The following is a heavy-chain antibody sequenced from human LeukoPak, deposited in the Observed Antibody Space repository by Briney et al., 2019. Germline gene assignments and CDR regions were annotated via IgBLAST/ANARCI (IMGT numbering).Heavy chain of an antibody. CDR2: ISGYDGNT. J-gene: IGHJ3*02. CDR1: GYTFTSYG. D-gene: IGHD6-19*01. V-gene: IGHV1-18*01. Sequence: APVKVSCKASGYTFTSYGISWVRQAPGQGLEWMGWISGYDGNTNYAQKLQARVTMTTDTSTSTAFMELRSLRSDDTAVYYCARDSAWAGNDALDIWGQGTMVTVSS. CDR3: ARDSAWAGNDALDI.